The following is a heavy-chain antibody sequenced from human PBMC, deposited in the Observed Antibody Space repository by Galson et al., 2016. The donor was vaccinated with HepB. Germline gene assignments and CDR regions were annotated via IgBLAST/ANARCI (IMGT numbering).Heavy chain of an antibody. J-gene: IGHJ6*02. V-gene: IGHV4-59*01. CDR2: IYHTGRT. CDR1: DGSISDYT. D-gene: IGHD3-3*01. Sequence: SETLSLTCTISDGSISDYTWNWIRQSPGNRLEWVGFIYHTGRTHYNPSLKSRLPIPVETSKRQFSLRLSPVTAADTAVYYCARGVYDTWSTYNRATQRRGVSFDYYGLDVWGQGTTVTVSS. CDR3: ARGVYDTWSTYNRATQRRGVSFDYYGLDV.